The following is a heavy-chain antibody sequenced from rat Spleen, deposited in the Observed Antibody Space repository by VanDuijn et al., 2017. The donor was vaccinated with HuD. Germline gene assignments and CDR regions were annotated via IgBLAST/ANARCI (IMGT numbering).Heavy chain of an antibody. J-gene: IGHJ3*01. CDR2: ISYSGST. V-gene: IGHV3-1*01. D-gene: IGHD1-6*01. Sequence: EVQLQESGPGLVKPSQSLSLTCSVTSYSLTSYSRWNWIRKFPGNKMEWIGHISYSGSTSYNPSLKSRISITRDTSKNQFFLQLNSVTTEDTATYYCTTYSDYATSPFAYWGRGALVTVSS. CDR1: SYSLTSYS. CDR3: TTYSDYATSPFAY.